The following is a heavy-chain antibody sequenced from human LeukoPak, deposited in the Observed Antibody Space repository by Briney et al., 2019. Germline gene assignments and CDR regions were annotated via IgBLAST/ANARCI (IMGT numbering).Heavy chain of an antibody. Sequence: GRSLRLSCAASGFTLSSYGIHWVRQAPGKGLEWVAVISHDGSNKYYADSVKGRFTISRDNSKNTLYLQMNSLRAEDTAVYYCAKDLVTGYSYGRIGYWGQGTLVTVSS. CDR1: GFTLSSYG. CDR3: AKDLVTGYSYGRIGY. J-gene: IGHJ4*02. D-gene: IGHD5-18*01. V-gene: IGHV3-30*18. CDR2: ISHDGSNK.